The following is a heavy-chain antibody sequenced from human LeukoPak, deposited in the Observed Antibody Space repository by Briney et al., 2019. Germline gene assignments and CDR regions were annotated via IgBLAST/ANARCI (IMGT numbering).Heavy chain of an antibody. CDR1: GYTFTSYG. CDR3: ARPENPYSSSWYVAEHFQH. V-gene: IGHV1-18*01. CDR2: ISAYNGNT. Sequence: ASVKVSCKASGYTFTSYGISWVRQAPGQGLEWMGWISAYNGNTNYAQKLQGRVTMTTDTSTSTAYMELRSLRSDDTAVYYCARPENPYSSSWYVAEHFQHWGQGTLVTVSS. D-gene: IGHD6-13*01. J-gene: IGHJ1*01.